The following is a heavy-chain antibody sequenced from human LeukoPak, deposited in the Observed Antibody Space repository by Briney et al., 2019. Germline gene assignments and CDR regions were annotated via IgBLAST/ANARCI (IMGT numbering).Heavy chain of an antibody. V-gene: IGHV1-18*01. Sequence: ASVKVSCKASGYTFTSYGISWVRQAPGQGLEWMGWISAYDGNTNYAQKLQGRVTMATDTSTSTAYMELRSLRSDDTAVYYCAYPGIAVADTQYWGQGTLVTVSS. J-gene: IGHJ4*02. D-gene: IGHD6-19*01. CDR2: ISAYDGNT. CDR1: GYTFTSYG. CDR3: AYPGIAVADTQY.